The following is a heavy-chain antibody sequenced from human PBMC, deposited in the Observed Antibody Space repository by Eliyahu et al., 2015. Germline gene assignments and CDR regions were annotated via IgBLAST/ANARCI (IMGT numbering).Heavy chain of an antibody. CDR3: ARDGFYYSSAPWYYFNY. CDR1: GYSXSSGYY. Sequence: QVQLQESGPGLVKPSETLSLTCAVSGYSXSSGYYWGWIRQPPGKGLEWIGSIYHSGSTFYNPSLKSRLTISVDTSKNQFSLKLTSVTAADTAVYYCARDGFYYSSAPWYYFNYWGQGTLVTVSS. J-gene: IGHJ4*02. CDR2: IYHSGST. D-gene: IGHD3-10*01. V-gene: IGHV4-38-2*02.